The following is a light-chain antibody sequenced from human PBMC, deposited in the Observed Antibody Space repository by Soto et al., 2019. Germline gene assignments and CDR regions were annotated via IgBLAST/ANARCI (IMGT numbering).Light chain of an antibody. CDR1: QSVSSY. J-gene: IGKJ1*01. CDR2: DAS. CDR3: QQRIKWPT. Sequence: EIVLTQSPATLSLSPGERATLSCRASQSVSSYLAWYQQKPGQAPRLLIYDASNRATGIPARFSGSGSGTDFTLTISSLEPEDFAVYYCQQRIKWPTFGKGTMV. V-gene: IGKV3-11*01.